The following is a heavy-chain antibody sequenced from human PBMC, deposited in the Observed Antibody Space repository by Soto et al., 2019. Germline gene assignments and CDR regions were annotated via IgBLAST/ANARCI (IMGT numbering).Heavy chain of an antibody. CDR2: INPRGGRT. J-gene: IGHJ3*02. CDR3: ARYLGDYYYNSNTPYNAFDI. Sequence: QVHLVQSGAEVKKPGASVKVSCKASGYTFTNYYMHWVRQAPGQGLEWMGMINPRGGRTTYPQKFQGRVTMTTDTSTSTVYMELSSLRSEDTAVYYCARYLGDYYYNSNTPYNAFDIWGQGTMVTVSS. CDR1: GYTFTNYY. V-gene: IGHV1-46*03. D-gene: IGHD3-22*01.